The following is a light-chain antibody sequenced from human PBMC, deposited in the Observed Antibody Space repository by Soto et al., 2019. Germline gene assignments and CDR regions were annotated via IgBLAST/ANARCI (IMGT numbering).Light chain of an antibody. CDR2: AAS. Sequence: DIQMTQSPSSLSASVGDRVTISCRASQSISKYLNWYQQNPGNVPNLLIYAASTLQSGVPSRFSGSGSGTDFTLTISSLQPEDFATYYCQQSYTTPRTFGQGTKVEIK. CDR1: QSISKY. J-gene: IGKJ1*01. CDR3: QQSYTTPRT. V-gene: IGKV1-39*01.